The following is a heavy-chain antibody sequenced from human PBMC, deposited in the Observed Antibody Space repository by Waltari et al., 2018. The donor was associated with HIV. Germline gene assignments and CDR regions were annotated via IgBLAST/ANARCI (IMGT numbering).Heavy chain of an antibody. CDR1: GYTFTSYA. J-gene: IGHJ4*02. CDR3: ARGSGSDSYFDY. V-gene: IGHV1-3*01. CDR2: INAGNGNT. D-gene: IGHD1-26*01. Sequence: QVQLVQSGAEVKKPGASVKVSCKASGYTFTSYAMHWVRQAPGQRLEWMGWINAGNGNTKYSQKFQGRVTITRDTSASTAYMELSSLRSEDTAVYYCARGSGSDSYFDYWGQGTLVTVSS.